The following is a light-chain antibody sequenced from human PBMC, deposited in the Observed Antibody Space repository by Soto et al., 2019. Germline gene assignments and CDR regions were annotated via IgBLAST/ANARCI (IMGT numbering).Light chain of an antibody. CDR1: QSLLHSNGYNY. V-gene: IGKV2-28*01. Sequence: DIVMTQSPLSLPVTPGEPASISCRSSQSLLHSNGYNYLDWYLQKPGQSPQLLIYLGSNRASGVPDRFSGSGSGTAFTLKISRVEAEDVGVYYCMQALQTGYTFGQGTELEIK. CDR3: MQALQTGYT. CDR2: LGS. J-gene: IGKJ2*01.